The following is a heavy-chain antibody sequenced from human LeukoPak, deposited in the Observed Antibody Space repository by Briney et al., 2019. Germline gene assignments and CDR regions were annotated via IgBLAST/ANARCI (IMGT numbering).Heavy chain of an antibody. CDR1: GFTFSSYA. V-gene: IGHV3-30-3*01. J-gene: IGHJ4*02. D-gene: IGHD6-19*01. Sequence: PGGSLRLSCAASGFTFSSYAMHWVRQAPGKGLEWVAVISYDGSNKYYADSVKGRFTISRDNSKNTLYLQMNSLRAEDTAVYYCARYRSIAVAGFFDYWVQGTLVTVSS. CDR3: ARYRSIAVAGFFDY. CDR2: ISYDGSNK.